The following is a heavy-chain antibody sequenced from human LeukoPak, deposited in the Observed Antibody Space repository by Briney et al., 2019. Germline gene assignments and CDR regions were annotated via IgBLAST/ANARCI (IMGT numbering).Heavy chain of an antibody. V-gene: IGHV3-23*01. CDR3: SKFLSRVPATIDD. CDR2: INGSGGST. D-gene: IGHD2-2*01. J-gene: IGHJ4*01. Sequence: GGSLRLSCVASGFTFSSYAMSWVRQAPGKGLEWVSAINGSGGSTYYADSVKGRFTISRDNSNNTQHLQMNRLRSNDTAAYYCSKFLSRVPATIDDWGHGTLVTVGS. CDR1: GFTFSSYA.